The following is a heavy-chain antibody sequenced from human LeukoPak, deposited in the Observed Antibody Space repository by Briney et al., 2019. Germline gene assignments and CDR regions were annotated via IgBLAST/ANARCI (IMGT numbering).Heavy chain of an antibody. CDR3: ARDPSGDSSGYPFDY. D-gene: IGHD3-22*01. CDR1: GYTFTGYY. V-gene: IGHV1-2*02. CDR2: INPDSLAT. J-gene: IGHJ4*02. Sequence: ASVKVSCKASGYTFTGYYMQWVRQAPGQGPEWMGWINPDSLATNYAQKFQGGVTLTRDTSINTAYMELSRLRSDDTAVYYCARDPSGDSSGYPFDYWGQGTLVTVSS.